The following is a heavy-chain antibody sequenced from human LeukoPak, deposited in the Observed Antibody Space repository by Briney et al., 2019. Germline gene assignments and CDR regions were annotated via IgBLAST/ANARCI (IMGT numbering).Heavy chain of an antibody. CDR1: GGSISSYY. J-gene: IGHJ4*02. Sequence: SETLSLTCTVSGGSISSYYWSWIRQPPGKGLEWIGYISYSGSTNYNPSLKRRVTISLDTSKNQFSLKLSSVTAADTAMYYCASSRYTGSYSTIDFWGQGTLVTVSS. CDR3: ASSRYTGSYSTIDF. CDR2: ISYSGST. V-gene: IGHV4-59*01. D-gene: IGHD1-26*01.